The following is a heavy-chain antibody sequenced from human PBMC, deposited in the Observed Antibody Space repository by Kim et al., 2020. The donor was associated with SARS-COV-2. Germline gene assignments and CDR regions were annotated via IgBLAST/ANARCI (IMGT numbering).Heavy chain of an antibody. D-gene: IGHD3-22*01. CDR1: GGSVSSGSYY. V-gene: IGHV4-61*01. CDR2: IYYSGST. J-gene: IGHJ4*01. Sequence: ETLSLTCTVSGGSVSSGSYYWSWIRQPPGKGLEWIGYIYYSGSTNYNPSLKSRVTISVDTSKNQFSLKPSSVTAADTAVYYCARGYYDSSGYYGEFDY. CDR3: ARGYYDSSGYYGEFDY.